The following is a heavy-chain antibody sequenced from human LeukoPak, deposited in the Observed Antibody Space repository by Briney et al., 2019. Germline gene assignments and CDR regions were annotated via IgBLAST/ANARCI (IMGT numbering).Heavy chain of an antibody. CDR1: GGTFSSYA. D-gene: IGHD2-15*01. V-gene: IGHV1-69*13. CDR2: IIPIFGTA. CDR3: ARAHCSGGSCYLRGYSYGPFRS. J-gene: IGHJ4*02. Sequence: GASVKVSCKASGGTFSSYAISWVRQAPGQGLEWMGGIIPIFGTANYAQKFQGRVTITADESTSTAYMELSSLRSGDTAVYYCARAHCSGGSCYLRGYSYGPFRSWGQGTLVTVSS.